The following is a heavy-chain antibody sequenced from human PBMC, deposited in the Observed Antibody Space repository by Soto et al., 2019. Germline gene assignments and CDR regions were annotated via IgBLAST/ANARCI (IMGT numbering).Heavy chain of an antibody. V-gene: IGHV1-24*01. Sequence: ASVKVSCKISGHTLTEFSSHCVRQAPGKWLEWLGGFDREGDEVNNAPQRHGIIIVTEDTVNDTVYMEPSGLKFDDTAVYYCGTPTVHRGAMITTINFDFWGQGTPVTVSS. CDR3: GTPTVHRGAMITTINFDF. CDR1: GHTLTEFS. J-gene: IGHJ4*02. D-gene: IGHD3-10*01. CDR2: FDREGDEV.